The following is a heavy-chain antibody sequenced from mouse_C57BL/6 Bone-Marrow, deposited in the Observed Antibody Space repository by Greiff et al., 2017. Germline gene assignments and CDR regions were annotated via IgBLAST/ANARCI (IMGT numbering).Heavy chain of an antibody. D-gene: IGHD2-3*01. J-gene: IGHJ4*01. CDR3: ARGWLLGYAMDY. Sequence: LQESGAELVKPGASVKISCKASGYAFSSYWMNWVKQRPGKGLEWIGQIYPGDGDTNYNGKFKGKATLTADKSSSTAYMQLSSLTSEDSAVYFCARGWLLGYAMDYWGQGTSVTVSA. CDR1: GYAFSSYW. V-gene: IGHV1-80*01. CDR2: IYPGDGDT.